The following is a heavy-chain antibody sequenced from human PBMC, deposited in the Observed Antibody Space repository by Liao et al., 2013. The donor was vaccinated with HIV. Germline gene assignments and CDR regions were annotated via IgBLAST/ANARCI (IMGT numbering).Heavy chain of an antibody. V-gene: IGHV4-4*07. D-gene: IGHD3-3*01. Sequence: QVQLQESGPGLVKPSETLSLTCTVSGGSIRSYYWSWIRQPAGKGLQWIGRIYTSGSTNYNPSLKSRVTMSVDTSKNQFSLKLSSVTAADTAVYYCARVDQYYDFWSGYENWFDPWGQGTLVTVSS. CDR1: GGSIRSYY. J-gene: IGHJ5*02. CDR2: IYTSGST. CDR3: ARVDQYYDFWSGYENWFDP.